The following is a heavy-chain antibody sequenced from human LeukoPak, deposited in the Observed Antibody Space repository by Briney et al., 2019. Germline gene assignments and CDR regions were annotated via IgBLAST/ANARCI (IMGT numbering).Heavy chain of an antibody. Sequence: GGSLRLSCAASGFTFSSYAMTWVRQAPGKGLEWVANIKQDGSEKYYVDSVKGRFTISRDNAKNSLYLQMNSLRAEDTAVYYCARSRPGYYDSSGYYPPLPFDYWGQGTLVTVSS. D-gene: IGHD3-22*01. J-gene: IGHJ4*02. CDR3: ARSRPGYYDSSGYYPPLPFDY. CDR1: GFTFSSYA. CDR2: IKQDGSEK. V-gene: IGHV3-7*03.